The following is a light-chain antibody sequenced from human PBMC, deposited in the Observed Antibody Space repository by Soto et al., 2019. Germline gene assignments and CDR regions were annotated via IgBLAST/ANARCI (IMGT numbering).Light chain of an antibody. Sequence: PATRSVGPECRSCCSPRANQTISNMLAWYQQKPGQAPRLLIYAASTRATGVSARFSGSGSGTEYTLSVCSLETEDFTLYHCQYYNNCLVTFGEGTKVDIK. CDR1: QTISNM. V-gene: IGKV3-15*01. J-gene: IGKJ4*01. CDR2: AAS. CDR3: QYYNNCLVT.